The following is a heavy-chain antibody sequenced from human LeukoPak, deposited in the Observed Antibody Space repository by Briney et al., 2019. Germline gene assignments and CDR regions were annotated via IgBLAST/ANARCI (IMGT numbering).Heavy chain of an antibody. J-gene: IGHJ4*02. V-gene: IGHV4-34*01. CDR1: GGSFSGYY. CDR2: INHSGST. Sequence: SETLSLTCAVYGGSFSGYYWSWIRQPPGKGLEWIGEINHSGSTNYNPSLKSRVTISVDTSKNQFSLKLSSVTAADTAVYYCARRPHSSSWYRRAPSDYWGQGTLVTVSS. D-gene: IGHD6-13*01. CDR3: ARRPHSSSWYRRAPSDY.